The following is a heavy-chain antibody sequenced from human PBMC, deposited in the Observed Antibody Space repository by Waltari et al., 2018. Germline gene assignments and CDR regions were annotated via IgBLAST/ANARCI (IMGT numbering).Heavy chain of an antibody. J-gene: IGHJ6*02. CDR3: GRLAQRTYKSPVPGRHYYYGMDV. CDR1: GLRFTDYW. V-gene: IGHV3-74*03. D-gene: IGHD3-10*01. CDR2: ISNDESRL. Sequence: EDHLFESGGGFLQPWVSLRLSFAASGLRFTDYWMNWVRHALGKGLVLVERISNDESRLAYADPVKGRFNISKDNAKNTLFLQMKRLRAEDAAVYYGGRLAQRTYKSPVPGRHYYYGMDVWGQGTTVTVSS.